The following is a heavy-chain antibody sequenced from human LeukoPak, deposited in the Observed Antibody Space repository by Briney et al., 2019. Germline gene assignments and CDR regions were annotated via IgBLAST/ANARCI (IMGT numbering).Heavy chain of an antibody. CDR1: GGSFSGYY. CDR3: ARTLAAAGTRIPYYFDY. Sequence: TSETLSLTCAVYGGSFSGYYWSWIRQPPGKGLEWIGEINHSGSTNFNPSLKSRVTISVDTSKNQVSLKLRSVTAADTAVYFCARTLAAAGTRIPYYFDYWGQGTLVTVSS. D-gene: IGHD6-13*01. J-gene: IGHJ4*02. V-gene: IGHV4-34*01. CDR2: INHSGST.